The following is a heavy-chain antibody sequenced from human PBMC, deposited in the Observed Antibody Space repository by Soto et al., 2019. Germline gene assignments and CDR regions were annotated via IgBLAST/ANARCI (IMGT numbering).Heavy chain of an antibody. D-gene: IGHD1-20*01. CDR1: GYTFTSYD. CDR2: MNPNSGNT. CDR3: AREQYNWNPAFDI. V-gene: IGHV1-8*01. J-gene: IGHJ3*02. Sequence: ASVKVSCKASGYTFTSYDINWVRQATGQGLEWMGWMNPNSGNTGYAQKFQGRVTITRNTSTSTAYMELSSLRSEDTAVYYCAREQYNWNPAFDIWGQGTMVTVSS.